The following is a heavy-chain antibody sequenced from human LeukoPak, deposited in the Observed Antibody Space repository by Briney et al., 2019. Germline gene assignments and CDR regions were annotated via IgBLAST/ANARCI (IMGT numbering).Heavy chain of an antibody. V-gene: IGHV3-66*01. CDR2: IYSGGST. Sequence: PGGSLRLSCAASGFTVSSNYMSWVRQAPGKGLEWVSVIYSGGSTYYADSVKGRFTISRDNSKNTLYLQMNSLRAEDTAVYYCARVDYGDYGFDYWGQGILVTVSS. CDR1: GFTVSSNY. D-gene: IGHD4-17*01. J-gene: IGHJ4*02. CDR3: ARVDYGDYGFDY.